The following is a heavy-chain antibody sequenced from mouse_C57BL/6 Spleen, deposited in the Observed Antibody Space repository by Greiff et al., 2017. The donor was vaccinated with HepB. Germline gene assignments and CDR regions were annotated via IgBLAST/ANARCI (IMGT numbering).Heavy chain of an antibody. J-gene: IGHJ2*01. V-gene: IGHV1-19*01. CDR1: GYTFTDYY. Sequence: VQLQQSGPVLVKPGASVKMSCKASGYTFTDYYMNWVKQSHGKSLEWIGVINPYNGGTSYNQKFKGKATLTVDKSSSTAYMELNSLTSEDSAVYYCARSYYGSRGYFDYWGQGTTLTVSS. CDR3: ARSYYGSRGYFDY. D-gene: IGHD1-1*01. CDR2: INPYNGGT.